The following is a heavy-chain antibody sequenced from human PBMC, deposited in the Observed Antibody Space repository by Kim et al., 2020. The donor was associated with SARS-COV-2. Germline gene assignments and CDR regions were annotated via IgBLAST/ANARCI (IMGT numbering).Heavy chain of an antibody. CDR2: ISAYNGNT. D-gene: IGHD3-22*01. CDR1: GYTFTSYG. V-gene: IGHV1-18*01. J-gene: IGHJ5*02. CDR3: ARDIFEGYDSSSHGGFDP. Sequence: ASVKVSCKASGYTFTSYGISWVRQAPGQGLEWMGWISAYNGNTNYAQKRQGRVTMTTDTSTSTAYMELRSLRSDDTAVYYCARDIFEGYDSSSHGGFDPWGQGTLVTVSS.